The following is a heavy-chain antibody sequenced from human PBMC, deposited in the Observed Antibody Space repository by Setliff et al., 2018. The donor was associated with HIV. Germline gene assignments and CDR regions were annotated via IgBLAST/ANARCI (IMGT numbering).Heavy chain of an antibody. J-gene: IGHJ6*03. CDR3: ARGLKNEVDYGGNSKYYSYYYMDV. Sequence: SETLSLTCSVSGGSVIKDNFYWGWIRQAPAKGLEWIGTLYDTGRTYYNPPLKSRVSIFVDTTKNEFSLNLRSVTAADTAVYFCARGLKNEVDYGGNSKYYSYYYMDVWGKGTTVTVSS. V-gene: IGHV4-39*01. CDR1: GGSVIKDNFY. CDR2: LYDTGRT. D-gene: IGHD4-17*01.